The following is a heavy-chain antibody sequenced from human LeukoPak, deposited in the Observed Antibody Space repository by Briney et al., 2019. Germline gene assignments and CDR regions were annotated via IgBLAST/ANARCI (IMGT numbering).Heavy chain of an antibody. J-gene: IGHJ6*03. V-gene: IGHV1-8*01. D-gene: IGHD5-18*01. Sequence: APVKVSCKASGYTFTSYDIIRVRQATGQGLEWMGWMNPNSGNTGYAQKFQGRVTMTRNTSISTAYMELSSLRSEDTAVYYCARDSLNNYYYYYYMDVWGKETTVTVSS. CDR2: MNPNSGNT. CDR1: GYTFTSYD. CDR3: ARDSLNNYYYYYYMDV.